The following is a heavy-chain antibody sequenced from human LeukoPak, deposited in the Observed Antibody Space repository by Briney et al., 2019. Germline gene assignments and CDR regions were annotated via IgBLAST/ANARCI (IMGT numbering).Heavy chain of an antibody. V-gene: IGHV3-30-3*01. CDR1: GFTFSSYA. Sequence: GGSLRLSCAASGFTFSSYAMHWVRQAPGKGLEWVSVISYDGSNKYYADSVKGRFTISRDNSKNTLYLQMNSLRAEDTAVYYCARDRGYDILTAFDYWGQGTLVTVSS. J-gene: IGHJ4*02. D-gene: IGHD3-9*01. CDR3: ARDRGYDILTAFDY. CDR2: ISYDGSNK.